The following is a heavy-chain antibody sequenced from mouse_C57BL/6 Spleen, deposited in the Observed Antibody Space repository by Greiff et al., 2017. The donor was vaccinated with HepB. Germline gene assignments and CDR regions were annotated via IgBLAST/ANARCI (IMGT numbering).Heavy chain of an antibody. CDR3: ARALGYYGSSPHWYFDV. J-gene: IGHJ1*03. CDR2: ISNGGGST. Sequence: EVKLVESGGGLVQPGGSLKLSCAASGFTFSDYYMYWVRQTPEKRLEWVAYISNGGGSTYYPDTVKGRFTISRDNAKNTLYLQMSRLKSEDTAMYYCARALGYYGSSPHWYFDVWGTGTTVTVSS. CDR1: GFTFSDYY. D-gene: IGHD1-1*01. V-gene: IGHV5-12*01.